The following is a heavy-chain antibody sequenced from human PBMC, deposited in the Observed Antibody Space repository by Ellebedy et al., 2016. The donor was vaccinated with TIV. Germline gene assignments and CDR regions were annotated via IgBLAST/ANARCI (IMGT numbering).Heavy chain of an antibody. CDR2: ISSSSSYI. Sequence: GESLKISXAASGFTFSSYSMNWVRQAPGKGLEWVSSISSSSSYIYYADSVKGRFTISRDNAKNSLYLQMNSLRAEDTAVYYCARDEGDGYFDYWGQGTLVTVSS. V-gene: IGHV3-21*01. CDR3: ARDEGDGYFDY. D-gene: IGHD2-21*01. J-gene: IGHJ4*02. CDR1: GFTFSSYS.